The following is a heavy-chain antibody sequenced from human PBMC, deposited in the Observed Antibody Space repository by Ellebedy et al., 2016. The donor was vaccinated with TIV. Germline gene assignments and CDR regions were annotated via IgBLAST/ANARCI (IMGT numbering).Heavy chain of an antibody. CDR2: IKQDGSEK. Sequence: GESLKISCAASGFTFSSYWMSWVRPTSGKGLEWVANIKQDGSEKYYVDSVKGRFTISRDNAKNSLHLQMNSLRAEDTAVYYCARDLDKSSGWYGGAAYWGQGTLVTVSS. CDR1: GFTFSSYW. CDR3: ARDLDKSSGWYGGAAY. V-gene: IGHV3-7*01. D-gene: IGHD6-19*01. J-gene: IGHJ4*02.